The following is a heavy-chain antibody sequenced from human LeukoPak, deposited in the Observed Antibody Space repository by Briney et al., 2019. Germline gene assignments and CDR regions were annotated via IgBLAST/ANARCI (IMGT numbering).Heavy chain of an antibody. J-gene: IGHJ5*02. Sequence: PSETLSLTCTVSGGSISSYYWSWIRQPPGKGLEWIGYIYYSGSTNYNPSLKSRVTISVDTSKNQFSLKLSSVTAADTAVYYCARDRDWFDPWGQGTLVTVSP. CDR1: GGSISSYY. CDR3: ARDRDWFDP. CDR2: IYYSGST. V-gene: IGHV4-59*01.